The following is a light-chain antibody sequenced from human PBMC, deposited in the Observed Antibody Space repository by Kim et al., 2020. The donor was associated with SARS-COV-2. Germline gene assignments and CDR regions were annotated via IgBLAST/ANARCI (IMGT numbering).Light chain of an antibody. CDR1: SSDVGGYNY. V-gene: IGLV2-11*03. J-gene: IGLJ3*02. CDR2: DVN. CDR3: CSYAGNYIWV. Sequence: GQSVAISCTGNSSDVGGYNYVSWYQQYPGKAPKLMIYDVNKRPSGVPERFSGSKSGNTASLAISGLQAEDEADYYCCSYAGNYIWVFGGGTQLTVL.